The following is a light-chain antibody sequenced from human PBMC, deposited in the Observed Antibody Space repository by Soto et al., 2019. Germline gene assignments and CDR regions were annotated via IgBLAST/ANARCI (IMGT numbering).Light chain of an antibody. CDR2: EVV. J-gene: IGLJ1*01. V-gene: IGLV2-8*01. Sequence: QSVLTQPPSASGSPGQSVTISCTGTKNDIGVYDFVSWYQHHPGKAPRLIIYEVVQRPSGVPDRFSGSKSGNTASLTVSGLQAEDEADYFCQSYAGSNTYAFGSGTKV. CDR3: QSYAGSNTYA. CDR1: KNDIGVYDF.